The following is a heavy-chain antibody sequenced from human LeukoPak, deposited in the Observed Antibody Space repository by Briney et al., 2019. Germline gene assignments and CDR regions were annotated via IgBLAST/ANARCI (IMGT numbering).Heavy chain of an antibody. CDR1: GGSFSGYY. D-gene: IGHD6-13*01. J-gene: IGHJ4*02. CDR3: ARVTGYVMEDYFDY. CDR2: INHSGST. V-gene: IGHV4-34*01. Sequence: PSETLSLTCAVYGGSFSGYYWSWIRQPPGKGLEWIGEINHSGSTNHNPSLKSRVTISVDTSKNQFSLRLSSVTAADTAVYYCARVTGYVMEDYFDYWGQGTLVTVSS.